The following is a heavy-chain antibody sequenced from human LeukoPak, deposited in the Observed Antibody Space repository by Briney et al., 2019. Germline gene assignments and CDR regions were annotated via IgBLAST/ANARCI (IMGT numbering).Heavy chain of an antibody. J-gene: IGHJ4*02. D-gene: IGHD2-2*01. Sequence: GGSLRLSCAASGFTFSSYGMHWVRQAPGKGLEWVAVISYDGSNKYYADSVKGRFTISRDNSKNTLYLQMNSLRAEDTAVYYCANVYCIGTSCYPNYWGQGTLVTVSS. CDR3: ANVYCIGTSCYPNY. CDR2: ISYDGSNK. V-gene: IGHV3-30*18. CDR1: GFTFSSYG.